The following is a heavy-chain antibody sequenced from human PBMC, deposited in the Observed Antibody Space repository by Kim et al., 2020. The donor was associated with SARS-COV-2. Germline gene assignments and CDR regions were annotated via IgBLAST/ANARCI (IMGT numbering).Heavy chain of an antibody. CDR3: ATFHKTITAPVDV. D-gene: IGHD5-12*01. J-gene: IGHJ6*02. Sequence: YDQKLQGRVTMTRDPSMSTAYMELSRLRSDDTAVYYCATFHKTITAPVDVWGQGTTVTVSS. V-gene: IGHV1-2*02.